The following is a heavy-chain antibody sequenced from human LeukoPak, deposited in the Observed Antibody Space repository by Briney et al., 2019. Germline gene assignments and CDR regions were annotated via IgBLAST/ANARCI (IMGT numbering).Heavy chain of an antibody. V-gene: IGHV4-39*01. J-gene: IGHJ6*02. D-gene: IGHD4-17*01. CDR2: IYCSGST. CDR1: GGSISSSSYY. CDR3: ARHVQPTTVPYHYYGMDV. Sequence: SETLSLTCTVSGGSISSSSYYWGWIRQPPGKGLEWIGSIYCSGSTYYNPSLKSRVTISVDTSKNQFSLKLSSVTAADTAVYYCARHVQPTTVPYHYYGMDVWGQGTTVTVSS.